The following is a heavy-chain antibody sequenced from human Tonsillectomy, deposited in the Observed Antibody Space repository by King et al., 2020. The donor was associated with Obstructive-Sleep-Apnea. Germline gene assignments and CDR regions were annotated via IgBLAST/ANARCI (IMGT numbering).Heavy chain of an antibody. J-gene: IGHJ4*02. CDR2: IYARGST. Sequence: QLQESGPGLVKPSETMSLTCTISGDSMSGRYWSWIRQAAGEGLEWIGRIYARGSTDYNPSLKSRVTMSADTSENQFSLKLTSMTAADTAVYYCARVWSPGWGFDYWGQGKLVIVSS. CDR3: ARVWSPGWGFDY. CDR1: GDSMSGRY. V-gene: IGHV4-4*07. D-gene: IGHD3-3*01.